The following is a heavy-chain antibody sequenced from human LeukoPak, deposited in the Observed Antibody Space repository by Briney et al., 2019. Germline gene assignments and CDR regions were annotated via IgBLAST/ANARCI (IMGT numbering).Heavy chain of an antibody. V-gene: IGHV3-74*01. Sequence: GGSLRLSWAASGFTFSNYWMHWVRQPPGKGLGWVSRINSDGMNTSYADSVKGRFTISRDNAKNTLNLQMNSLRAEDTAVYYCARDLGQYYDTSDNWFDPWGQGTLVTVSS. CDR2: INSDGMNT. J-gene: IGHJ5*02. CDR3: ARDLGQYYDTSDNWFDP. CDR1: GFTFSNYW. D-gene: IGHD3-22*01.